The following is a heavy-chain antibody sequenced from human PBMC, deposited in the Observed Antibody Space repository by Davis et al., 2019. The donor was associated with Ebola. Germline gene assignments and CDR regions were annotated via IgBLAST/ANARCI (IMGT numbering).Heavy chain of an antibody. D-gene: IGHD6-6*01. V-gene: IGHV4-59*12. J-gene: IGHJ5*02. Sequence: MPSETLSLTCTVSGGSISSYYWSWIRQPPGKGLEWIGYIYYSGSTNYNPSLKSRVTISVDTSKNQFSLKLSSVTAADTAVYYCARDGRIAARSWFDPWGQGTLVTVSS. CDR3: ARDGRIAARSWFDP. CDR1: GGSISSYY. CDR2: IYYSGST.